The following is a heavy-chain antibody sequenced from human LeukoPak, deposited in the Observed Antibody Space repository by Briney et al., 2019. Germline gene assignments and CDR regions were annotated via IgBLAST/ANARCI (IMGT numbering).Heavy chain of an antibody. CDR3: ARRTPILKNYDSDPIDAFDI. CDR1: SGSISSYY. Sequence: SETLSLTCTVSSGSISSYYWSWIRQPAGKGLEWIGRIYISGSTNYNPSLKSRVTISVDTSKNQFSLRLSSVTAADTAVYYCARRTPILKNYDSDPIDAFDIWGQGTMVTVSS. J-gene: IGHJ3*02. D-gene: IGHD3-22*01. CDR2: IYISGST. V-gene: IGHV4-4*07.